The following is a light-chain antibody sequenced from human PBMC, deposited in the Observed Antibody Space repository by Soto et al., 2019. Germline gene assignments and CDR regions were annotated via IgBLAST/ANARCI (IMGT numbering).Light chain of an antibody. CDR2: GAS. CDR1: QSVRSN. Sequence: EIVLTQSPGTLSLSPGERATLSCRASQSVRSNLAWYQQKPGQAPRLLIYGASTRATGIPVRFSGSGSGTEFTLTISSPQSEDFAVYYCQQYNNWPSITFGQGTRLEIK. J-gene: IGKJ5*01. CDR3: QQYNNWPSIT. V-gene: IGKV3D-15*01.